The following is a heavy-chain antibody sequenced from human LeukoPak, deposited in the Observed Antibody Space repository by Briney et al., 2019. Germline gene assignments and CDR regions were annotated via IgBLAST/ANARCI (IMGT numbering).Heavy chain of an antibody. Sequence: PGGSLRLSCAASGFTFSTYAMSWVRQAPGKGLEWVSAISNSGGVTQYADSVRGRFTISRDNSKNTVYLQMNRLRPEDTALYYCAKRNSGYDLFYFDYWGQGTLVTVSS. CDR2: ISNSGGVT. J-gene: IGHJ4*02. V-gene: IGHV3-23*01. CDR3: AKRNSGYDLFYFDY. D-gene: IGHD5-12*01. CDR1: GFTFSTYA.